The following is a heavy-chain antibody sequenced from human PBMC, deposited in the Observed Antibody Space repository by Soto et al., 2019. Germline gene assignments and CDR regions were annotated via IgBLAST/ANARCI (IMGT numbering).Heavy chain of an antibody. CDR2: VDSSDSST. V-gene: IGHV5-10-1*01. CDR1: GFAFTSYW. CDR3: ASGGGDWNYRGVDWFDP. J-gene: IGHJ5*02. D-gene: IGHD1-7*01. Sequence: GESLKISCQASGFAFTSYWITWVRQMPGRGLEWMGRVDSSDSSTNYSPSFRGHVTISADRSTSTAYLQWNSLKPSDTAVYYCASGGGDWNYRGVDWFDPWGQGTLVTVSS.